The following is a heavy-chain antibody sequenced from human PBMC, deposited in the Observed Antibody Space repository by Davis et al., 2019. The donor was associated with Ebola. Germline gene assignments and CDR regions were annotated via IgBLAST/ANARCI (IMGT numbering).Heavy chain of an antibody. CDR3: ARVLRPFLIDP. Sequence: AASVKVSCKASGYTFTSSGISWVRQAPGQGLEWMGWISAYNGNTNYAQKLQGRVTMTTDTSTSTAYMELSSLRSEDTAVYYCARVLRPFLIDPWGQGTLVTVSS. CDR2: ISAYNGNT. V-gene: IGHV1-18*01. J-gene: IGHJ5*02. CDR1: GYTFTSSG. D-gene: IGHD3-3*01.